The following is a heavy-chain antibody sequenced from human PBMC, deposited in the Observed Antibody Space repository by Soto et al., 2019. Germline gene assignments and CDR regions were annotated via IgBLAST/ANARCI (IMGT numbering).Heavy chain of an antibody. CDR1: GFTFSSFG. CDR3: ANDVYDYRGAYFNH. V-gene: IGHV3-30*18. J-gene: IGHJ1*01. Sequence: QVQLVESRGGVVHPGGSLTLACVASGFTFSSFGMHWIRQTPGKGLEWVAVISADGSEKKSADPEKGRLTISRDDSKNTLYLQLYSLRPEDTAVYYCANDVYDYRGAYFNHSGQGTLVTVSS. D-gene: IGHD5-12*01. CDR2: ISADGSEK.